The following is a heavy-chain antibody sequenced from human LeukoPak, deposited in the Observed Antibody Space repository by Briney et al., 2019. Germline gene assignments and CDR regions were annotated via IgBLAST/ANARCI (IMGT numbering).Heavy chain of an antibody. Sequence: SETLSLTCTVSGGSISSGDYYWSWIRQPPGKGLEWIGYIYYSGSTYYNPSLKSRVTISVDTSKNQFSLKLSSVTAADTAVYYCARATLLYYYMDVWGKGTTVTVSS. CDR1: GGSISSGDYY. J-gene: IGHJ6*03. CDR3: ARATLLYYYMDV. CDR2: IYYSGST. V-gene: IGHV4-30-4*01.